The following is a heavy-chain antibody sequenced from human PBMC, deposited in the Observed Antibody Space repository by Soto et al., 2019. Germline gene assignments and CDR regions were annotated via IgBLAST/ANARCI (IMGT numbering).Heavy chain of an antibody. CDR1: GFTFKDHP. V-gene: IGHV3-30-3*01. Sequence: GGSLRLSCAVSGFTFKDHPLHWVRQAPGKGLEWVAVLSYDGVTKYYTDSVKGRFTISRDISKSTLYLQMNSLRVEDTAVYYCVRFYCSGGFCYSFSLSHNDYFDCWGQGTLVTVSS. CDR2: LSYDGVTK. CDR3: VRFYCSGGFCYSFSLSHNDYFDC. J-gene: IGHJ4*02. D-gene: IGHD2-15*01.